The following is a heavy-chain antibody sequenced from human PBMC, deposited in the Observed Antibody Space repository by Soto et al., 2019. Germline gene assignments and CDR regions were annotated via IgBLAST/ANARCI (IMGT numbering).Heavy chain of an antibody. CDR2: INHSGST. V-gene: IGHV4-34*01. CDR1: GGSFSGYY. CDR3: ARDRNYYYGSGSSFYYYMDV. Sequence: SETLSLTCAVYGGSFSGYYWSWIRQPPGKGLEWIGEINHSGSTNYNPSLKSRVTISVDTSKNQFSLKLSSVTAADTAVYYCARDRNYYYGSGSSFYYYMDVWGKGTTDTVSS. D-gene: IGHD3-10*01. J-gene: IGHJ6*03.